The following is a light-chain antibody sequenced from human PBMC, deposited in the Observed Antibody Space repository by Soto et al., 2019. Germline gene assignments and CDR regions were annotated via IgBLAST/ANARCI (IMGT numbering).Light chain of an antibody. Sequence: IVLTKSPGTLSLSTGQRATLSCRASQSGSSSNLAWYQQKPGQAPRLLIYGASRRATGIPDRFSGSGSGADFTLTINRLEPEDFAAYYCQQYGSSPFTFGPGTKVDIK. V-gene: IGKV3-20*01. CDR3: QQYGSSPFT. CDR1: QSGSSSN. J-gene: IGKJ3*01. CDR2: GAS.